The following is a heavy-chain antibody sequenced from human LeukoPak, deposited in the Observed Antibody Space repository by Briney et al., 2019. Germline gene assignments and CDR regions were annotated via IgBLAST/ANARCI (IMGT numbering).Heavy chain of an antibody. J-gene: IGHJ5*02. Sequence: PGGSLSLSCAASGFPFIRYRMGWLRQAPGKGLEWVANINQYGSERQYADSVEGRFVISRDNDKNSLSLQMNSPRVEDTAVYYCARADTYSWYGTWGQGTLVTVSS. CDR2: INQYGSER. CDR3: ARADTYSWYGT. CDR1: GFPFIRYR. V-gene: IGHV3-7*01. D-gene: IGHD5-12*01.